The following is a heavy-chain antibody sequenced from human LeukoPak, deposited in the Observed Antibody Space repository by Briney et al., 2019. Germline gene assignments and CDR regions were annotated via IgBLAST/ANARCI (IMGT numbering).Heavy chain of an antibody. V-gene: IGHV4-31*03. CDR1: GGSISSYVYY. Sequence: SETLSLTCTVSGGSISSYVYYWSWIRPDPGKGLEWNGYFYYSGITYHNPSLKSRVTISVYTSRNSFSLRCTSGAATGTALFDCARGQRGYGVDVWGQGTTVTVSS. J-gene: IGHJ6*02. D-gene: IGHD3-10*01. CDR3: ARGQRGYGVDV. CDR2: FYYSGIT.